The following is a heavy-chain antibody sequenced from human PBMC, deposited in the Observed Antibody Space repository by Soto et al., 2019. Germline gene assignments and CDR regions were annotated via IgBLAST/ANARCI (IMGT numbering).Heavy chain of an antibody. CDR3: AKSLEGPVRSSSSFYAFDI. Sequence: EVQLLESGGGLVQPGGSLRLSCAASGFTFSSYAMSWVRQAPGKGLEWVSAISGSGGSTYYADSVKGRFTISRDNSKNTLYLQMNSLRAEDTAVYYCAKSLEGPVRSSSSFYAFDIWGQGTMVTVSS. V-gene: IGHV3-23*01. CDR2: ISGSGGST. D-gene: IGHD6-6*01. CDR1: GFTFSSYA. J-gene: IGHJ3*02.